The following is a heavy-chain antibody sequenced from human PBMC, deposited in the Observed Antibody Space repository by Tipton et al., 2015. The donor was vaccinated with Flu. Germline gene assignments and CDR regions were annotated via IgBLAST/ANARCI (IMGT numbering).Heavy chain of an antibody. CDR1: GGSISSGDYY. J-gene: IGHJ4*02. Sequence: TLSLTCTVSGGSISSGDYYWSWIRQPPGKGLEWIGYIYYSGSTHDNPSLKSRLTMSVDTSKNQFSLKLSSVTAADTAVYYCARVNYYGSGSYGFDYWGQGTLVTVSP. CDR2: IYYSGST. CDR3: ARVNYYGSGSYGFDY. D-gene: IGHD3-10*01. V-gene: IGHV4-30-4*01.